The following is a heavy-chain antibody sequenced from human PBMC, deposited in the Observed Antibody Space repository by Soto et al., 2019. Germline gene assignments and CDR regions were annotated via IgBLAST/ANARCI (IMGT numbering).Heavy chain of an antibody. V-gene: IGHV1-69*01. Sequence: QVQLVQSGAEVKKPGSSVKVYCQASGGTFSSYAISWVRQAPGQGLEWMGGIIPIFGTANDAQKFQGRVTITADESTSTAYMELSSLRSEDTAVYYCARHFYDYVWGSYRHTDAFDIWGQGTMVTVSS. D-gene: IGHD3-16*02. J-gene: IGHJ3*02. CDR3: ARHFYDYVWGSYRHTDAFDI. CDR1: GGTFSSYA. CDR2: IIPIFGTA.